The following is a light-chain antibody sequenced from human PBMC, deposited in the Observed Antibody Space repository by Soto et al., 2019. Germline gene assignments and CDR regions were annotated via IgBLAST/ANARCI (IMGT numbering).Light chain of an antibody. CDR3: QQYNNWPPWT. CDR1: QSVSNN. Sequence: EIVMTQSPATLSVSPGERATLSCRASQSVSNNLAWYQQKAGQAPRLLIYGASTRATGIPARFSGSGSGTEFTLTISSRQSEDFAVYYCQQYNNWPPWTFGQGTKVEI. V-gene: IGKV3-15*01. J-gene: IGKJ1*01. CDR2: GAS.